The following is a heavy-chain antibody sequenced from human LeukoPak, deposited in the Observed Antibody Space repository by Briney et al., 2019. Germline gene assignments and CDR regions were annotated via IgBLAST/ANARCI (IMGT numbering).Heavy chain of an antibody. CDR2: INPNSGGT. V-gene: IGHV1-2*02. CDR3: ASLTSIAAAGTFDY. Sequence: ASVKVSCKASGYTLTGYYMHWVRQAPGQGLEWMGWINPNSGGTNYAQKFQGRVTMTRDTSISTAYMELSRLRSDDTAVYYCASLTSIAAAGTFDYWGQGTLVTVSS. CDR1: GYTLTGYY. D-gene: IGHD6-13*01. J-gene: IGHJ4*02.